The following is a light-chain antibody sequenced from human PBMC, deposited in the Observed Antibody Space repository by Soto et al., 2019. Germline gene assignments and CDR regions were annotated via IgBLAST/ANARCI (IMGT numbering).Light chain of an antibody. V-gene: IGKV3-20*01. CDR1: QSVSSSY. Sequence: EIVLTQSPGTLSLSPGERATLSCRASQSVSSSYLAWYQQKPGQAPRRLIYGASSRATGIPDRFSGSGSGTDFTLTISRLEPEDVAVYYCQQYGSSPRTFGPGTKVDIK. CDR3: QQYGSSPRT. CDR2: GAS. J-gene: IGKJ3*01.